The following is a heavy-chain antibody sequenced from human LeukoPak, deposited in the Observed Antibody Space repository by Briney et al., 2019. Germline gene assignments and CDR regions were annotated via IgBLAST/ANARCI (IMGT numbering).Heavy chain of an antibody. CDR3: ARPANYYGSGSYFPNWFDP. CDR1: GYTFTSYG. V-gene: IGHV1-18*01. Sequence: ASVKVSCKASGYTFTSYGISWVRQAPGQGLEWMGWISANNGNTNYAQKLQGRVTMTTDTSTSTAYMELRSLRSDDTAVYYCARPANYYGSGSYFPNWFDPWGQGTLVTVSS. CDR2: ISANNGNT. D-gene: IGHD3-10*01. J-gene: IGHJ5*02.